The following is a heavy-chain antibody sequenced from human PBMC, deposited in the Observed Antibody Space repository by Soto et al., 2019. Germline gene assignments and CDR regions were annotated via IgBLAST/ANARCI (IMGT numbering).Heavy chain of an antibody. CDR3: ARSSGWSPGYY. V-gene: IGHV4-34*01. D-gene: IGHD6-19*01. J-gene: IGHJ4*02. Sequence: QVQLQQWGAGLLKPSETLSLTCAVYGGSFSGYYWSWIRQSPGKGLEWIGEINHSGSTNYNPSLKRRVTISVDTSKNQFSLNLSSVTAADTAVYYCARSSGWSPGYYWGQGTLVTVSS. CDR2: INHSGST. CDR1: GGSFSGYY.